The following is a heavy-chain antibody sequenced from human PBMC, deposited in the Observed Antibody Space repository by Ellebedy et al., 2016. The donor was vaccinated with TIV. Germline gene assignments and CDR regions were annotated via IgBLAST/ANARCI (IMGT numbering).Heavy chain of an antibody. CDR3: ARVRGGWVFDF. Sequence: ASVKVSCKTSGYTFIGHYMHWVRQAPGQGLEWMGWIDPDSGRTSFAQRFQGRVTMTRDTSMTTVYMELSRLRSDDTAVYYCARVRGGWVFDFWGQGTLVTVSS. D-gene: IGHD3/OR15-3a*01. CDR1: GYTFIGHY. J-gene: IGHJ4*02. CDR2: IDPDSGRT. V-gene: IGHV1-2*02.